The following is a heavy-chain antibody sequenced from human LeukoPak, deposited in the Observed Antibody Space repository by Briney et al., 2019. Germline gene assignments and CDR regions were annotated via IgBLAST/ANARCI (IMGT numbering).Heavy chain of an antibody. Sequence: SETLSLTCTVSGGSISSSSYYWGWIRQPPGKGLEWIGSIYYSGSTYYNPSLKSRVTISVDTSKNQFSLKLSSVTAADTAVYYCARLDGDPGWFDPWGQGTLVTVSS. CDR3: ARLDGDPGWFDP. CDR2: IYYSGST. CDR1: GGSISSSSYY. V-gene: IGHV4-39*07. J-gene: IGHJ5*02. D-gene: IGHD4-17*01.